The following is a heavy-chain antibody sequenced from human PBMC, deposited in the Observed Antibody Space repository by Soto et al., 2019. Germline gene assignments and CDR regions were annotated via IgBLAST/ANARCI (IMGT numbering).Heavy chain of an antibody. Sequence: QITLKESGPTLVKPTQTLTRTCTFSGFSLSTSGVGGGWIRQPPGKALEWLALIYWDDDKRYSPSLKSRLTITKDTSKNQMVLTMTNMGPVDTATYYCARRARSSSLGLYYFDYWGQGTLVTVSS. CDR1: GFSLSTSGVG. D-gene: IGHD6-6*01. CDR3: ARRARSSSLGLYYFDY. J-gene: IGHJ4*02. V-gene: IGHV2-5*02. CDR2: IYWDDDK.